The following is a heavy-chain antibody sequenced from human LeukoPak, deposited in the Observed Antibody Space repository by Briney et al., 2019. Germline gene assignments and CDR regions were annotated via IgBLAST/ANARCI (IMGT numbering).Heavy chain of an antibody. CDR1: GYTFTGCY. D-gene: IGHD4-23*01. CDR3: AREGRDDYGGLHPFDY. J-gene: IGHJ4*02. Sequence: ASVKVSCKASGYTFTGCYMHWVRQAPGQGLEWTGRINPNSGGTNYAQKFQGRVTMTRDTSISTAYMELSRLRSDDTAVYYCAREGRDDYGGLHPFDYWGQGTLVTVSS. V-gene: IGHV1-2*06. CDR2: INPNSGGT.